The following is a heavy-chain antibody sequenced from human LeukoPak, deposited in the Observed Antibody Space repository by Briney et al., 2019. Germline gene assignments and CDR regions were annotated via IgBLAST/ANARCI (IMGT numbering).Heavy chain of an antibody. Sequence: PSETLSLTCTVSGGSISNYYWTWLRHLPGKGLEWVGCIYFSGTTNYNPSLKSRVTISLDTSNNQFSLKLTSVTAADTAVYYCARISPSSGTYWENFYYYMDVWGKGTTVTVSS. CDR3: ARISPSSGTYWENFYYYMDV. CDR2: IYFSGTT. V-gene: IGHV4-59*01. D-gene: IGHD1-26*01. J-gene: IGHJ6*03. CDR1: GGSISNYY.